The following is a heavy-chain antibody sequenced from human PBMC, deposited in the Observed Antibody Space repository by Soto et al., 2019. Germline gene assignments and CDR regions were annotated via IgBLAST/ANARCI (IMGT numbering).Heavy chain of an antibody. CDR2: ISSSSSTI. D-gene: IGHD3-9*01. J-gene: IGHJ4*02. CDR1: GFTFSSYS. V-gene: IGHV3-48*01. Sequence: GGSLRLSCAASGFTFSSYSMNWVRPAPGKGLEWVSYISSSSSTIYYADSVKGRFTISRDNAKNSLYLQMNSLRAEDTAVYYCARAPRYFDWHPPSDYWGQGTLVTVSS. CDR3: ARAPRYFDWHPPSDY.